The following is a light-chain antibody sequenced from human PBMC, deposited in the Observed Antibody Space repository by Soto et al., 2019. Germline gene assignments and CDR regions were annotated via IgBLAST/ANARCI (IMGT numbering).Light chain of an antibody. V-gene: IGLV2-14*01. CDR1: RSDVGGYNY. CDR2: DVS. J-gene: IGLJ1*01. CDR3: SSYTSSSTLYV. Sequence: QSALTQPASVSGSPGQSITISCTGTRSDVGGYNYVSWYQQHPGKAPKLMIYDVSIRPSGVSNRFSGSKSGNTASLTISGLQAEDEADYCCSSYTSSSTLYVFGTGTKVTVL.